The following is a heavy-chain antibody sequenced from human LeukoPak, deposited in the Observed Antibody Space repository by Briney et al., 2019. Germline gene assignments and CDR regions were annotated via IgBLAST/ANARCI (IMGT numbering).Heavy chain of an antibody. V-gene: IGHV4-31*03. D-gene: IGHD3-3*01. J-gene: IGHJ4*02. CDR2: IYYSGST. CDR3: AREGADGFQDFDY. CDR1: GGSISSGGYY. Sequence: PSETLSLTCTVSGGSISSGGYYWSWIRQHPGKGLEWIGYIYYSGSTYYNPSLKSRVTISVDTSKNQFSLKLSSVTAADTAVYYCAREGADGFQDFDYWGQGTLVTVSS.